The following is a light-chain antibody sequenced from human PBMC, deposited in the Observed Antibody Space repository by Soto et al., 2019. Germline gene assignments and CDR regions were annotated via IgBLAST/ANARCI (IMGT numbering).Light chain of an antibody. CDR2: EVT. J-gene: IGLJ3*02. V-gene: IGLV2-14*01. CDR1: SSDVGGYNY. Sequence: QSALTQPASVSGSPGQSITISCTGTSSDVGGYNYVSWYQQHPGKAPKLIIYEVTNRPSGVSNRFSGSKSGNTASLTISGLQAEDAADYYCNSYTTTSSWVFGGGTNLTVL. CDR3: NSYTTTSSWV.